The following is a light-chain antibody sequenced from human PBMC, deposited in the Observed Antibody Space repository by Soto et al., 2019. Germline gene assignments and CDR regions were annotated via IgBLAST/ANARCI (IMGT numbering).Light chain of an antibody. V-gene: IGKV1-39*01. J-gene: IGKJ1*01. CDR2: AAS. Sequence: DIQMTQSPSSLSVSVGDRVTITCRASQSISSYLNWYQQKPGKAPKLLIYAASSLQSGVPSRFSGSGSGTDFTLTISSLQHEDFATYYCQQSYSTPWTFGPGPKADIK. CDR3: QQSYSTPWT. CDR1: QSISSY.